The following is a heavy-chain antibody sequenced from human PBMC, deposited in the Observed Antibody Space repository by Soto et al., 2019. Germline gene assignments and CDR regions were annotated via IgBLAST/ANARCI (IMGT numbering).Heavy chain of an antibody. CDR2: ISYDGSDK. CDR1: GFTFSSYG. D-gene: IGHD4-4*01. J-gene: IGHJ6*02. Sequence: GGSLRLSCAASGFTFSSYGMHWVRQAPGKGLEWVSLISYDGSDKYYADSVKGRFTISGDNSKYTLYLQMNSLRAEDTAVYYCAKVAGSNPYYYYYYSMDVWGQGTTVTVSS. V-gene: IGHV3-30*18. CDR3: AKVAGSNPYYYYYYSMDV.